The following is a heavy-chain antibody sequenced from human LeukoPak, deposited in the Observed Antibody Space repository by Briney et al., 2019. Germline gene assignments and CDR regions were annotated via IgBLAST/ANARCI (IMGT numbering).Heavy chain of an antibody. D-gene: IGHD3-10*01. CDR2: MNPNSGNT. Sequence: GASVKVSCTASGYTFTSYDINWVRQATGQGLEWMGWMNPNSGNTGYAQKFQGRVTMTRNTSISTAYMELSRLRSDDTAVYYCARDPRVYYGSGTDAFDIWGQGTMVTVSS. CDR1: GYTFTSYD. CDR3: ARDPRVYYGSGTDAFDI. V-gene: IGHV1-8*01. J-gene: IGHJ3*02.